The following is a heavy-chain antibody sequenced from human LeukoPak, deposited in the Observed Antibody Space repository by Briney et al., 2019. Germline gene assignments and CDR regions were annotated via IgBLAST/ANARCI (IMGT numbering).Heavy chain of an antibody. CDR2: IYYSGST. V-gene: IGHV4-59*01. CDR3: ARGFAMARGVINRFDP. J-gene: IGHJ5*02. D-gene: IGHD3-10*01. Sequence: SETLSLTCTVSGGSISSYYWTWIRQPPGKGLEWIGYIYYSGSTNYNPSLKSRVTLSVDTSKNQFSLKLSSVTAADTAVYYCARGFAMARGVINRFDPWGQGTLVIVSS. CDR1: GGSISSYY.